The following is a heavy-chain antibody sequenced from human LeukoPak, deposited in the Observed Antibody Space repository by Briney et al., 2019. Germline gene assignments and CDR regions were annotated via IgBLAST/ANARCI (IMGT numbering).Heavy chain of an antibody. J-gene: IGHJ6*02. CDR2: IGTAGDT. D-gene: IGHD1-7*01. CDR1: GFTFSSYD. CDR3: ARGTKYGMDV. Sequence: PGGSLRLSCAASGFTFSSYDMHWVRQATGKGLEWVSAIGTAGDTYYPDSVKGRFTISRDNSKNTLYLQMNSLRAEDTAVYYCARGTKYGMDVWGQGTTVTVSS. V-gene: IGHV3-13*01.